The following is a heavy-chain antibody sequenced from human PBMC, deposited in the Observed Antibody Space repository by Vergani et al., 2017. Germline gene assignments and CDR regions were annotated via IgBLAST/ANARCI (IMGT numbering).Heavy chain of an antibody. J-gene: IGHJ4*02. CDR2: IIPIFGTA. V-gene: IGHV1-69*06. Sequence: QVQLVQSGAEVKKPGASVKVSCKASGGTFSSYAISWVRQAPGQGLEWMGGIIPIFGTANYAQKFQGRVTITADKSTSTAYMELSSLRSEDTAVYYCARGGARRWSPDGSGSPYLDYWGQGTLVTVSS. D-gene: IGHD3-10*01. CDR1: GGTFSSYA. CDR3: ARGGARRWSPDGSGSPYLDY.